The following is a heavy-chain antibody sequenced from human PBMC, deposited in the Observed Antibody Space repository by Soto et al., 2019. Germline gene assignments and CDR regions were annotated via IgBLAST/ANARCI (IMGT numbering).Heavy chain of an antibody. CDR3: ARDRSNSPDYFDF. V-gene: IGHV4-30-4*01. CDR1: GGSIDNYEYY. CDR2: IYYSGRT. D-gene: IGHD6-6*01. Sequence: QVQLQESGPGLVKPSQTLSLTCTVSGGSIDNYEYYWTWIRQPPGNGLEWVGYIYYSGRTNYNPSLNSRLTISLDTSKTQFSLRLTSVSAADTAMYYCARDRSNSPDYFDFWGQGTLVTVSS. J-gene: IGHJ4*02.